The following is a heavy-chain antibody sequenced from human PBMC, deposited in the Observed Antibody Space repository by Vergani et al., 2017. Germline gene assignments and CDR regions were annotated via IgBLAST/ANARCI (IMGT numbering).Heavy chain of an antibody. V-gene: IGHV4-38-2*01. J-gene: IGHJ5*02. CDR1: GYSIRNGYY. CDR3: ARLVVVVVAATPNWFDP. D-gene: IGHD2-15*01. CDR2: IYYSGST. Sequence: QVQLQESGPGLVEPSETLSLTCAVSGYSIRNGYYWGWIRQPPGKGLEWIGSIYYSGSTYYNPSLKSRVTISVDTSKNQFSLKLSSVTAADTAVYYCARLVVVVVAATPNWFDPWGQGTLVTVSS.